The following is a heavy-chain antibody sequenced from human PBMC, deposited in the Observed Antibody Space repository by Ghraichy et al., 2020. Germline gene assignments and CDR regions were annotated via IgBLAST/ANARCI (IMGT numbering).Heavy chain of an antibody. J-gene: IGHJ4*02. CDR1: GGSISSYY. Sequence: SETLSLTCTVSGGSISSYYWSWIRQPPGKGLEWIGYIYYSGSTNYNPSLKSRVTISVDTSKNQFSLKLSSVTAADTAVYYCARGNYDYIWGSYRTTGGGYFDYWGQGTLVTVSS. D-gene: IGHD3-16*02. CDR2: IYYSGST. CDR3: ARGNYDYIWGSYRTTGGGYFDY. V-gene: IGHV4-59*01.